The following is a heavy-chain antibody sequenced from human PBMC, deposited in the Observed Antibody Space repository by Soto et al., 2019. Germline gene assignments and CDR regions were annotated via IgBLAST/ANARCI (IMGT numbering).Heavy chain of an antibody. CDR2: ISGDSGNT. CDR3: GVPIWGSYRLRNHGMDV. J-gene: IGHJ6*02. Sequence: ASVKVSCKASGYMFTKSAMHWVRQAPGQRLEWMGWISGDSGNTKYSPKLQDRVTITSDTSASTAYMELSSLRSEDTAVYYCGVPIWGSYRLRNHGMDVWGQGTAVTVSS. V-gene: IGHV1-3*01. D-gene: IGHD3-16*02. CDR1: GYMFTKSA.